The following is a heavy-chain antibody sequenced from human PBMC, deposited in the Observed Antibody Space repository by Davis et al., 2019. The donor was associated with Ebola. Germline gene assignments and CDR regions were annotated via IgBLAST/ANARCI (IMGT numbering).Heavy chain of an antibody. V-gene: IGHV3-30*04. Sequence: GESLKISCAASGFTFRSYVMHWVRQAPGKGLEWVAVISYDGSNKYYADSVKGRFTISRDNSKNTLYLQMNSLRAEDTAVYYCAKGSVTIFGVAPDYYGMDVWGKGTTVTVSS. J-gene: IGHJ6*04. CDR1: GFTFRSYV. CDR3: AKGSVTIFGVAPDYYGMDV. CDR2: ISYDGSNK. D-gene: IGHD3-3*01.